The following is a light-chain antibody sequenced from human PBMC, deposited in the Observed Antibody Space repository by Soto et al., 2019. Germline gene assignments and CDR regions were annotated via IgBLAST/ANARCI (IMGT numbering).Light chain of an antibody. Sequence: EIVLTQSPATLSVSPGERATLSCRVSQTVSANLAWYQQKPGQAPRLLIYGAFTRATGIPARFSGSGSGTEFTLTISTLQSEDFAVYYCQQYNNWPWTFGQGTEVEI. V-gene: IGKV3-15*01. CDR2: GAF. CDR3: QQYNNWPWT. J-gene: IGKJ1*01. CDR1: QTVSAN.